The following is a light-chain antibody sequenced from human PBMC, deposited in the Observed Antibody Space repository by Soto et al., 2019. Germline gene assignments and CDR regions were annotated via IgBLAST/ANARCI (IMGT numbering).Light chain of an antibody. V-gene: IGKV3-15*01. CDR1: HSVSSN. J-gene: IGKJ1*01. Sequence: DIVMTQSPDTLSVSPGERATLYCRASHSVSSNVAWYQHKPGQAPRLLIYGVSTRATGIPARFSGSGSETEFTLIIRSLQSEDFAVDYCQQYNDWHRTFGQGTKVEIK. CDR2: GVS. CDR3: QQYNDWHRT.